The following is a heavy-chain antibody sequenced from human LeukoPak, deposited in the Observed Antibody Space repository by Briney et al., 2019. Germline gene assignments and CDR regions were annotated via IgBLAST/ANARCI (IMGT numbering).Heavy chain of an antibody. J-gene: IGHJ4*02. V-gene: IGHV3-30-3*01. Sequence: GRSLRLSCAASGFTFSSYAMHWVRQAPGKGLEWVAVISYDGSNKYYADSVKGRFTISRDNSKNTLYLQMNSLRAEDTAVYYCARDDYGDYVDYWGQGTLVTASS. D-gene: IGHD4-17*01. CDR3: ARDDYGDYVDY. CDR1: GFTFSSYA. CDR2: ISYDGSNK.